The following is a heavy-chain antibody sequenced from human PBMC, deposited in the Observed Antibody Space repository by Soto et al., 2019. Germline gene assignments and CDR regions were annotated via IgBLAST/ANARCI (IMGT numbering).Heavy chain of an antibody. CDR2: IKGDGSGT. D-gene: IGHD2-2*01. Sequence: EVQLVESGGGLVQPGGSLRLSCAASGFTFSRYWMYWVRQAPGKGLVWVSYIKGDGSGTTYADSAKGRSTISGDNARNTRYLQMNSLRAEDTSVYYCGRGGNAGTVDYWGQGTLVTISS. CDR1: GFTFSRYW. V-gene: IGHV3-74*01. J-gene: IGHJ4*02. CDR3: GRGGNAGTVDY.